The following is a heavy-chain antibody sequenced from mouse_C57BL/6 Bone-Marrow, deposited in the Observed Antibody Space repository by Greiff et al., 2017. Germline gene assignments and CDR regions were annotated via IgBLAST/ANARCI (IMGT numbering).Heavy chain of an antibody. CDR2: IYPGDGDT. CDR1: GYAFSSYW. J-gene: IGHJ4*01. CDR3: ARAGRFYYYAMDY. Sequence: VQLQQSGAELVKPGASVKISCTASGYAFSSYWMTWVKQRPGKGLEWIGQIYPGDGDTNYNGKFKGKATLTADKSSSTAYMQLSSLTSEDSAVYFYARAGRFYYYAMDYWGQGTSVTVSS. V-gene: IGHV1-80*01. D-gene: IGHD3-1*01.